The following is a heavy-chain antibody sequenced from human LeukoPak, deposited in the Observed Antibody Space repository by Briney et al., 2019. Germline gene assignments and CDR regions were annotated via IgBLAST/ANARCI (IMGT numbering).Heavy chain of an antibody. Sequence: PGGSLRLSCAASGFTFSSYGMHWVRQAPGKGLEWVAVIWYDGSNKYYADSVKGRFTISRDNSKNTLYLQMNSLRAEDTAVYYCARDQDSNYYYYGMDVWGQGTTVTVSS. CDR1: GFTFSSYG. V-gene: IGHV3-33*01. CDR3: ARDQDSNYYYYGMDV. D-gene: IGHD4-11*01. J-gene: IGHJ6*02. CDR2: IWYDGSNK.